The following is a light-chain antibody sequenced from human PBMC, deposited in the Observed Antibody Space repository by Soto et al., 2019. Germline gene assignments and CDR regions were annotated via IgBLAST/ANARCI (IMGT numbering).Light chain of an antibody. Sequence: EIVMTQSPATLSVSPGERATLSCRASQSVSSNLAWYQQKPGQAPRLLMYGVSTRATGVPARFSGGGFGTEFTLTISGLQSEDVAVYYCQQYTNWPPYTFGQGTKLEIK. CDR3: QQYTNWPPYT. CDR1: QSVSSN. CDR2: GVS. V-gene: IGKV3-15*01. J-gene: IGKJ2*01.